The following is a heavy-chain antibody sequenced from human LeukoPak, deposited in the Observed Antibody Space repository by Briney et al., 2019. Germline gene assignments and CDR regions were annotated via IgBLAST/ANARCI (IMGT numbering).Heavy chain of an antibody. J-gene: IGHJ5*02. CDR3: ARGPRFGELLWHWFDP. V-gene: IGHV4-38-2*01. Sequence: SETLSLTCGVYGGSFSGHYWGWIRQPPGKGLEWIGSMYHSGSTYYNPPLKSRVAISEDTSKNQFSLKLRSVTAADTAVYYCARGPRFGELLWHWFDPWGQGTLVTVSS. D-gene: IGHD3-10*01. CDR1: GGSFSGHY. CDR2: MYHSGST.